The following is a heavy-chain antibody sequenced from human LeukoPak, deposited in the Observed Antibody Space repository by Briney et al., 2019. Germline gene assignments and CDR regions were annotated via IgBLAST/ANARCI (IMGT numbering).Heavy chain of an antibody. D-gene: IGHD2-2*01. CDR2: ISGSGLRT. CDR3: ANFHCSSTSCHLSGYFQH. CDR1: GFTFGTYA. Sequence: PGGSLGLSCAASGFTFGTYAMNWVRQAPGQGLEWVSAISGSGLRTYYAASVKGRFTISRDNSKNTLYLQMNSLRAEDTAVYYCANFHCSSTSCHLSGYFQHWGQGTLVTVSS. V-gene: IGHV3-23*01. J-gene: IGHJ1*01.